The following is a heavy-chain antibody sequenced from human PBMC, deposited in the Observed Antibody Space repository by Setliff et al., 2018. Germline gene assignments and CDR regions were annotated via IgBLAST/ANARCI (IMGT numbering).Heavy chain of an antibody. CDR2: ISYDGSHD. V-gene: IGHV3-30-3*01. J-gene: IGHJ4*02. Sequence: GGSLRLSCAASGFMFGSYAMHWVRQAPGRGPEWLAVISYDGSHDYYADSVRGRFTISRDNSNNTLYMQMSSLRAEDTAVYHCRLWFGELLRDYWGPGTLVTVSS. D-gene: IGHD3-10*01. CDR1: GFMFGSYA. CDR3: RLWFGELLRDY.